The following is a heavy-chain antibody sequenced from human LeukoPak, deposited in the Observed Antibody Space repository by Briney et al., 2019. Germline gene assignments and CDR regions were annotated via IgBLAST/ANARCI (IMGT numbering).Heavy chain of an antibody. V-gene: IGHV3-48*04. CDR1: GFTFSISS. CDR3: AILGVLYYALDY. Sequence: GGSLRLSCVASGFTFSISSMSWVRQAPGKGLEWVSYISSSSSSIYDADSVRGRFTISRDNAKNSLYLQMKSLRAEDTAVYYCAILGVLYYALDYWGQGTLVTISS. D-gene: IGHD3-16*01. CDR2: ISSSSSSI. J-gene: IGHJ4*02.